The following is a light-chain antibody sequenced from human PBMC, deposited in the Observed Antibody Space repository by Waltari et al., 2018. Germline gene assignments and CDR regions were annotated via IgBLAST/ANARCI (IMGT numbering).Light chain of an antibody. V-gene: IGKV3-20*01. CDR1: QSVSSSY. CDR3: QQYGDSRT. Sequence: EIVLTQSPGTLSLSPGERGTLSCRASQSVSSSYLAWYQQTPGQAPRLLIYGASSRATGIPDRFSGSGSGTDFTLTISRLEPEDFAVYYCQQYGDSRTFGQGTKVEIK. CDR2: GAS. J-gene: IGKJ1*01.